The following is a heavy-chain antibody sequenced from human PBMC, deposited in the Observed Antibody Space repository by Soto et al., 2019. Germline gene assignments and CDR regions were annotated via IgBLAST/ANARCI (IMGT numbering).Heavy chain of an antibody. Sequence: ASVKVSCKASGYTFTGYYMHWVRQAPGQGLEWMGWIHPNSGGTNYAQKFQGRVTMTRDTSISTAYMELSRLRSEDTAVYYCIVRGYYYDSSGYTRVLGAFDIWGQGTMVTVSS. CDR1: GYTFTGYY. V-gene: IGHV1-2*02. CDR2: IHPNSGGT. D-gene: IGHD3-22*01. CDR3: IVRGYYYDSSGYTRVLGAFDI. J-gene: IGHJ3*02.